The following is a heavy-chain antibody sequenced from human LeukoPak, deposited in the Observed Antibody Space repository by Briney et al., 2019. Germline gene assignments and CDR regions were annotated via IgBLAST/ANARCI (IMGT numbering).Heavy chain of an antibody. CDR1: GFTFSSYA. V-gene: IGHV3-30*04. CDR3: ARGTLKAAATDFDY. D-gene: IGHD6-13*01. J-gene: IGHJ4*02. CDR2: TSYDGGEK. Sequence: PGGSLRLSCAASGFTFSSYAIHWVRQAPGQGLEWVAVTSYDGGEKKYADSVKGRFTISRDNSKSTLYLEMSSLRAEDTAVYYCARGTLKAAATDFDYRGQGTLVTVSS.